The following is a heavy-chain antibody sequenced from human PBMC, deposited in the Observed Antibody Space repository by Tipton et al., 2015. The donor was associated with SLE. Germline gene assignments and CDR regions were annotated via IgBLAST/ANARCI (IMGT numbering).Heavy chain of an antibody. CDR2: ISSSSSYI. CDR1: GFAFSSYA. V-gene: IGHV3-21*01. CDR3: ARYAPHYYDSSGYYTY. Sequence: SLRLSCAASGFAFSSYAMSWVRQAPGKGLEWVSSISSSSSYIYYADSVKGRFTISRDNSKNTLYLQMNSLRAEDTAVYYCARYAPHYYDSSGYYTYWGQGTLVTVSS. D-gene: IGHD3-22*01. J-gene: IGHJ4*02.